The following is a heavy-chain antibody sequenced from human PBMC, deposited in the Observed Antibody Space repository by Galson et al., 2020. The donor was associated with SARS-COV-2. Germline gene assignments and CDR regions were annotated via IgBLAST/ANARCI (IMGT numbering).Heavy chain of an antibody. V-gene: IGHV3-7*04. J-gene: IGHJ6*02. Sequence: GESLKISCAASGFTFSSYWMSWVRQAPGKGLGWVANIKQDGSEKYYVDSVKGRFTISRDNAKNSLYLQMNSLRAEDTAVYYCARGGMYYYDSGGKYNSGMDVWGQGTTVTVSS. CDR1: GFTFSSYW. CDR2: IKQDGSEK. D-gene: IGHD3-22*01. CDR3: ARGGMYYYDSGGKYNSGMDV.